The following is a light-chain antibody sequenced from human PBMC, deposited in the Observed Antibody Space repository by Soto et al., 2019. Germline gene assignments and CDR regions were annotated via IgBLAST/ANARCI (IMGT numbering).Light chain of an antibody. CDR1: SSNIGSNT. J-gene: IGLJ1*01. CDR2: SNN. V-gene: IGLV1-44*01. CDR3: AGWDNSLNGYL. Sequence: QSVLTQPPSASGTPGQRVTISCSGSSSNIGSNTVNWYQQLPGTAPKLLIYSNNQRPSGVPDRFSGSKSGTSASLAISGLQYEHEADYYCAGWDNSLNGYLFGTGTKVTVL.